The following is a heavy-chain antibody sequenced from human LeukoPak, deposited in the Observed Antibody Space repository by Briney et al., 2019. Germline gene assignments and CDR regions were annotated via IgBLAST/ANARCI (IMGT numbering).Heavy chain of an antibody. V-gene: IGHV1-18*01. CDR3: ASYVEMATIGYMDV. D-gene: IGHD5-24*01. CDR2: ISAYNGNT. CDR1: GYTFTSYG. J-gene: IGHJ6*03. Sequence: ASVRVSCKASGYTFTSYGISWVRQAPGQGLEWMGWISAYNGNTNYAQKLRGRVTMTTDTSTSTAYMELRSLRSDDTAVYYCASYVEMATIGYMDVWGKGTTVTVSS.